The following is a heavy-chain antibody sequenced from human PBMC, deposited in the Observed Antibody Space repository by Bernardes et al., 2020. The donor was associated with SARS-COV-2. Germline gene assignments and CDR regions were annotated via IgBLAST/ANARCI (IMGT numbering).Heavy chain of an antibody. V-gene: IGHV1-24*01. Sequence: ASVKVSCKVSGYTLTELSMHWVRQAPGKGLEWMGGFDPEDGETIYAQKFQGRVTMTEDTSTDTAYMELSSLRSEDTAVYYCETGVAVAGTPTHYYYYYGMDVWGQGTTVSVSS. D-gene: IGHD6-19*01. CDR2: FDPEDGET. CDR3: ETGVAVAGTPTHYYYYYGMDV. CDR1: GYTLTELS. J-gene: IGHJ6*02.